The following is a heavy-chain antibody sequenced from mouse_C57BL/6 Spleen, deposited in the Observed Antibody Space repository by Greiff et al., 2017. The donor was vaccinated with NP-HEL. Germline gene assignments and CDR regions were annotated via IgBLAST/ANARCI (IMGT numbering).Heavy chain of an antibody. D-gene: IGHD1-1*01. CDR2: INYDGSST. V-gene: IGHV5-16*01. Sequence: EVHLVESEGGLVQPGSSMKLSCTASGFTFSDYYMAWVRQVPEKGLEWVANINYDGSSTYYLDSLKSRFIISRDNAKNILYLQMSSLKSEDTATYYCARDRDYGSGFDYWGQGTTLTVSS. J-gene: IGHJ2*01. CDR1: GFTFSDYY. CDR3: ARDRDYGSGFDY.